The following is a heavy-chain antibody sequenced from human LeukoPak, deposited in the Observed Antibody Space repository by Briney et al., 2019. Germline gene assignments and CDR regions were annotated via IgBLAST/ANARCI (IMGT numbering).Heavy chain of an antibody. J-gene: IGHJ4*02. V-gene: IGHV3-7*03. Sequence: GGSLRLSCTASGFTFGDYAMSWVRQAPGKGLEWVANIKQDGSEKYYVDSVKGRFTISRDNAKNSLYLQMNSLRAEDTALYYCAKGLTVRGVPFDYWGQGTLVTVSS. CDR3: AKGLTVRGVPFDY. CDR2: IKQDGSEK. D-gene: IGHD3-10*01. CDR1: GFTFGDYA.